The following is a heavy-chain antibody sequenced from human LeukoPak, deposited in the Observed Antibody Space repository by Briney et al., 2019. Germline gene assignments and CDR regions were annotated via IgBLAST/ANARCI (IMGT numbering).Heavy chain of an antibody. CDR3: AKGSSTSRPYYFDY. D-gene: IGHD2-2*01. Sequence: GGSLRLSCAASGFTFSSYSMNWVRQAPGKGLEWFSAITDSGDSTYHADSVKGRFTISRDNSKNTLYLQMNSLRAEDTAVYYCAKGSSTSRPYYFDYWGQGTLVTVSS. CDR1: GFTFSSYS. CDR2: ITDSGDST. V-gene: IGHV3-23*01. J-gene: IGHJ4*02.